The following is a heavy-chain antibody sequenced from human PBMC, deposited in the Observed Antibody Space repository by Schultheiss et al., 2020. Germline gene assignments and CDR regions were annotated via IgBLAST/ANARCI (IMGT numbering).Heavy chain of an antibody. D-gene: IGHD3-22*01. Sequence: GGSLRLSCAASGFTFSSYSMNWVRQAPGKGLEWVSSISSSSSYIYYADSVKGRFTISRDNAKNSLYLQMNSLRAEDTAVYYCANHGGDSSGALDYWGQGTLVTVSS. CDR2: ISSSSSYI. CDR1: GFTFSSYS. V-gene: IGHV3-21*01. CDR3: ANHGGDSSGALDY. J-gene: IGHJ4*02.